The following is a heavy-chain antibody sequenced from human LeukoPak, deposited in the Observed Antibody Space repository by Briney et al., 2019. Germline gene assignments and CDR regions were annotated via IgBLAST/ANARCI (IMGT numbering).Heavy chain of an antibody. J-gene: IGHJ4*02. Sequence: SETLSLTCTVSGGSISSYYWSWIRQPPGKGLEWIGYIYYSGSTNYNPSLKSRVTISVDTSKNQFSPKLSSVTAADTAVYYCARSYSGSYGYWGQGTLVTVSS. CDR2: IYYSGST. CDR3: ARSYSGSYGY. D-gene: IGHD1-26*01. V-gene: IGHV4-59*01. CDR1: GGSISSYY.